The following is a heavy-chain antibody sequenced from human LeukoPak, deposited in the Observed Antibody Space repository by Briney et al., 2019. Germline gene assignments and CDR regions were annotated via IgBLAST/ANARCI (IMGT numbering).Heavy chain of an antibody. V-gene: IGHV3-7*01. D-gene: IGHD3-10*01. CDR3: ARDLWFGELLADY. CDR1: GFTFSSYW. Sequence: PGGSLRLSCAASGFTFSSYWMSWVRQAPGKGLEWVANIKQDGSEKYYVDSVKGRFTIFRDNAKNSLYLQMNSLRAEDTAVYYCARDLWFGELLADYWGQGTLVTVSS. J-gene: IGHJ4*02. CDR2: IKQDGSEK.